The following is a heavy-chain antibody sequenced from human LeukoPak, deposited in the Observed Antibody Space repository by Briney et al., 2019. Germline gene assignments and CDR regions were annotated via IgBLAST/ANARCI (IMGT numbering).Heavy chain of an antibody. CDR3: ARDASYYDILTGYYIRFLDY. V-gene: IGHV3-20*01. J-gene: IGHJ4*02. CDR1: GFTFDDYG. Sequence: GGSLRLSCAASGFTFDDYGMSWVRQAPGKGLEWVSGINWNGGSTGYADSVKGRFTISRDNAKNSLYLQMNSLRAEDTALCHCARDASYYDILTGYYIRFLDYWGQGTLVTVSS. CDR2: INWNGGST. D-gene: IGHD3-9*01.